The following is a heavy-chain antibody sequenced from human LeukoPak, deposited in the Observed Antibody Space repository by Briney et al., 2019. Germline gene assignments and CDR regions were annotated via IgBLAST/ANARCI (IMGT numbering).Heavy chain of an antibody. CDR2: IYYSGST. CDR1: GGSISSHY. Sequence: SEILSLTCTVSGGSISSHYWSWIRQPPGKGPEWIGYIYYSGSTNCNPSLKSRGTISIDTSKNQFSLKLSSVTAADTAVYYCARDFRDGDSVFYYYYMDVWGKGTTVTVSS. CDR3: ARDFRDGDSVFYYYYMDV. V-gene: IGHV4-59*11. D-gene: IGHD4-17*01. J-gene: IGHJ6*03.